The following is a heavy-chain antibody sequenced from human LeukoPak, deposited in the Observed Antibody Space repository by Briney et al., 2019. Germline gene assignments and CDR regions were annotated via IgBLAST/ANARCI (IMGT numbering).Heavy chain of an antibody. J-gene: IGHJ4*02. Sequence: PGGSLRLSCAASGFTFSSYSMNWVRQAPGKGLEWVSSISTSSSYIYYADSVKGRFTISRDNAKNSLYLQMNSLRAEDTAVYYCARDSDTYRYTATDYWGQGTLVTVSS. CDR2: ISTSSSYI. V-gene: IGHV3-21*01. CDR1: GFTFSSYS. CDR3: ARDSDTYRYTATDY. D-gene: IGHD5-18*01.